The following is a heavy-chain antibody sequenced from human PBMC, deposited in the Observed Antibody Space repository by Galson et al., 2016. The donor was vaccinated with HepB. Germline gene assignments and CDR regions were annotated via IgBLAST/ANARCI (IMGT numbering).Heavy chain of an antibody. J-gene: IGHJ6*03. Sequence: SLRLSCAASGFTFSNNGMHWVRQAPGKGLEWVAVIWSDGSNKYCADSVKGRFTISRDNSKNTLYLQMNRLRAEDTAVYYCARDGYVWGSYRPSRYYHYYMDVWGKGTTVTVSS. CDR2: IWSDGSNK. CDR1: GFTFSNNG. V-gene: IGHV3-33*01. CDR3: ARDGYVWGSYRPSRYYHYYMDV. D-gene: IGHD3-16*02.